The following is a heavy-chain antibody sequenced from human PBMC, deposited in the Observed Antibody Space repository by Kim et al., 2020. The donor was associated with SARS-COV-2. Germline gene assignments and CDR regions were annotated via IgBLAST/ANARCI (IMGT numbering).Heavy chain of an antibody. V-gene: IGHV3-21*01. Sequence: GGSLRLSCAASGFTFSSYSMNWVRQAPGKGLEWVSSISSSSSYIYYADSVKGRFTISRDNAKNSLYLQMNSLRAEDTAVYYCARDLLYCSGGGCYSGAFDIWGQETMVTASS. J-gene: IGHJ3*02. CDR1: GFTFSSYS. CDR3: ARDLLYCSGGGCYSGAFDI. D-gene: IGHD2-15*01. CDR2: ISSSSSYI.